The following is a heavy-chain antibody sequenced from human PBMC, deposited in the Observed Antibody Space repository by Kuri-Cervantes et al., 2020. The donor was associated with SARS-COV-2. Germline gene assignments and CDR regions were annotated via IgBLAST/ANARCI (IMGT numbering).Heavy chain of an antibody. Sequence: GGSLRLSCAASGFTFSSYDMHWVRQATGKGLEWVSAIGTAGDTYYPGSVKGRFTISRDNSKNSLYLQVNSLRVEDTGIYYCAREVGSTTYYYYMDVWGNGTTVTVSS. CDR2: IGTAGDT. CDR3: AREVGSTTYYYYMDV. D-gene: IGHD1-26*01. J-gene: IGHJ6*03. V-gene: IGHV3-13*04. CDR1: GFTFSSYD.